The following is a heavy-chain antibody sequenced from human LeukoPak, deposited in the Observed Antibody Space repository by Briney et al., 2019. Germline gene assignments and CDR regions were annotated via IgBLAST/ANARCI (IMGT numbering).Heavy chain of an antibody. CDR2: IDPSSGGS. D-gene: IGHD3-9*01. V-gene: IGHV1-46*01. J-gene: IGHJ3*02. CDR3: ARPRYTNSQDAFDI. Sequence: GASVKVSCKASGYTFTSYGISWVRQAPGQGLEWMGIIDPSSGGSTSAQKFQVRVTMTRDMSTSTVYMELSSLTSEDTAVYYCARPRYTNSQDAFDIWGQGTMVTVSS. CDR1: GYTFTSYG.